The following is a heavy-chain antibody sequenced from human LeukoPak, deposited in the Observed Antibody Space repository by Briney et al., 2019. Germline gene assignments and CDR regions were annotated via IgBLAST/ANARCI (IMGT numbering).Heavy chain of an antibody. CDR1: GGSFDDYH. Sequence: SETLSLTCEVNGGSFDDYHWTWIRQSPGKGLEWIGEINDSGSPLYSPSLRSRLTISVDTSKNQFSMTLTSVTVADTAVYYCASSMWDCSGTPCYERFDYWGPGTLVTVSS. D-gene: IGHD2-2*01. CDR3: ASSMWDCSGTPCYERFDY. CDR2: INDSGSP. V-gene: IGHV4-34*01. J-gene: IGHJ4*02.